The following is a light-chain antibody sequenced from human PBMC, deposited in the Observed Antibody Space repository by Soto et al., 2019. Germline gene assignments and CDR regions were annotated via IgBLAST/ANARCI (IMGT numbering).Light chain of an antibody. J-gene: IGLJ1*01. CDR2: FDD. V-gene: IGLV1-36*01. Sequence: QSVLTQPPSVSVAPRQRVTISCSGSSSNIGNNAVNWYQQLPGKAPKLLIYFDDLLPSGVSNRFSGSKSGTSASLAISGLQSEDEADYYCAAWDGSMNAYVFGTGTKVTVL. CDR3: AAWDGSMNAYV. CDR1: SSNIGNNA.